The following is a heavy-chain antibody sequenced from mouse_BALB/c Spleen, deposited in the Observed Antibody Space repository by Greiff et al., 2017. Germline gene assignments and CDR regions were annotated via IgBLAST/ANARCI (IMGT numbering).Heavy chain of an antibody. CDR2: IDPETGGT. CDR3: TRSRDYDGGFAY. V-gene: IGHV1-15*01. CDR1: GYTFTDYE. J-gene: IGHJ3*01. D-gene: IGHD2-4*01. Sequence: QVQLKESGAELVRPGASVTLSCKASGYTFTDYEMHWVKQTPVHGLEWIGAIDPETGGTAYNQKFKGKATLTADKSSSTAYMELRSLTSEDSAVYYCTRSRDYDGGFAYWGQGTLVTVSA.